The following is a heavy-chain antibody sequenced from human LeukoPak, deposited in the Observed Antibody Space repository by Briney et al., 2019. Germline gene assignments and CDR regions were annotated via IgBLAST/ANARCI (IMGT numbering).Heavy chain of an antibody. CDR3: ARDLRSIFSENFYYYMDV. Sequence: GGSLRLSCAASGFTFDDYGMSWVRQAPGKGLEWVSGISWNGGSTGYADSVKGRFTTSRDNGKNALYLQMNSLRAEDTALYYCARDLRSIFSENFYYYMDVWGKGTTVTVSS. D-gene: IGHD3-9*01. CDR2: ISWNGGST. J-gene: IGHJ6*03. CDR1: GFTFDDYG. V-gene: IGHV3-20*04.